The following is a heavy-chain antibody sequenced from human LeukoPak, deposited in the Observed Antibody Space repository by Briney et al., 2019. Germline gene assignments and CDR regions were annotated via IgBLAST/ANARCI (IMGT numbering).Heavy chain of an antibody. Sequence: PSETLSLTCTVSGGSVSSGSYYWSWIRQPPGKGLEWIGYIYYSGSSNYNPYLKSRVTISVDTSKNQFSLKLSSVTAADTAVYYCARGGSSWNNWFDPWGQGTLVTVSS. CDR1: GGSVSSGSYY. D-gene: IGHD6-13*01. J-gene: IGHJ5*02. V-gene: IGHV4-61*01. CDR2: IYYSGSS. CDR3: ARGGSSWNNWFDP.